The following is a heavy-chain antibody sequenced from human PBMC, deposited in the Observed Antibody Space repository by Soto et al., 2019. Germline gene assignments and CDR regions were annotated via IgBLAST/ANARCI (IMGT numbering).Heavy chain of an antibody. CDR2: IDPSDSQT. D-gene: IGHD3-22*01. CDR3: ARQIYDSDTGPNFQYYFDS. CDR1: GYSFAGYW. Sequence: GESLKISCKGSGYSFAGYWITWVRQKPGKGLEWMGRIDPSDSQTYYSPAFRGHVTISVTKSITTVFLQWSSLRASDTAMYYCARQIYDSDTGPNFQYYFDSWGQGTPVTVSS. J-gene: IGHJ4*02. V-gene: IGHV5-10-1*01.